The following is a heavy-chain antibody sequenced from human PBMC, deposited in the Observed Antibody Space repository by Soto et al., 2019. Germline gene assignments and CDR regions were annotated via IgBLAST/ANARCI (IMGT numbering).Heavy chain of an antibody. CDR2: ISAYNGNT. CDR1: GYTLTSYG. J-gene: IGHJ3*02. D-gene: IGHD2-15*01. V-gene: IGHV1-18*01. Sequence: ASVKVSCKASGYTLTSYGISSVRQPPGQGLKWMGWISAYNGNTIYAQKLQGRVTMTTDTSTSTAYMEQRSQRSDDTAVYFWARVVVVANSAFDIWGQGTMVTVS. CDR3: ARVVVVANSAFDI.